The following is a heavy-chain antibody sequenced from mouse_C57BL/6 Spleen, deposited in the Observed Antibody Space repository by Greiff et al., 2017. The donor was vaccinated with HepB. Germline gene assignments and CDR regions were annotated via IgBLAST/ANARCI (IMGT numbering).Heavy chain of an antibody. V-gene: IGHV5-17*01. CDR1: GFTFSDYG. J-gene: IGHJ3*01. CDR3: ARADWDGFAY. Sequence: EVQLQQSGGGLVKPGGSLKLSCAASGFTFSDYGMHWVRQAPEKGLEWVAYISSGSSTIYYADTVKGRFTISRDNAKNTLFLQMTSLRSEDTAMYYCARADWDGFAYWGQGTLVTVSA. CDR2: ISSGSSTI. D-gene: IGHD4-1*01.